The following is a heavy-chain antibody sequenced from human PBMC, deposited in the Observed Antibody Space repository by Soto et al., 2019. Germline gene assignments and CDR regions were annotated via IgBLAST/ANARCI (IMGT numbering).Heavy chain of an antibody. D-gene: IGHD3-10*01. Sequence: EVQLVQSGAEVKKPGESLRISCKGSGYSFNSYWISWVRQMPGTGLEWMGRIDPSDSYTNYSPSFQGHVTISADKSSSTAYLQWSSLKASDTAMYYCSRLRVGFGELLTYLGQGTLVTVSS. J-gene: IGHJ4*02. CDR2: IDPSDSYT. CDR1: GYSFNSYW. V-gene: IGHV5-10-1*01. CDR3: SRLRVGFGELLTY.